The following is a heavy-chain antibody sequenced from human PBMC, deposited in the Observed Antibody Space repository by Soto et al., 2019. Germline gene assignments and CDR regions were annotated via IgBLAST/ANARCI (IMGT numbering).Heavy chain of an antibody. D-gene: IGHD3-16*02. CDR2: IWYDGSNK. CDR1: GFTFSSYG. J-gene: IGHJ4*02. CDR3: ARDGALHLGELSLTDY. V-gene: IGHV3-33*01. Sequence: GGSLRLSCAASGFTFSSYGMHWVRQAPGKGLEWVAVIWYDGSNKYYADPVKDRFTISRDNSKNTLYLQMNSLRAEDTILFYCARDGALHLGELSLTDYWGQGTLVTVSS.